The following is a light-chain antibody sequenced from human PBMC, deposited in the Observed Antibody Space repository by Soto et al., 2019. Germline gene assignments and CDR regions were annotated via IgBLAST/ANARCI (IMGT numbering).Light chain of an antibody. V-gene: IGKV1-5*01. J-gene: IGKJ2*01. CDR3: QQYDSSSPT. CDR1: QNISVW. CDR2: DAS. Sequence: DIQMTQSPSTLSASVGDGVTITCRASQNISVWLAWYQQRPGKAPKFLIYDASNLETGVSSRFSGSGPGTEFTLTIRSLQPDDFAAYYCQQYDSSSPTFGHGPKLEIK.